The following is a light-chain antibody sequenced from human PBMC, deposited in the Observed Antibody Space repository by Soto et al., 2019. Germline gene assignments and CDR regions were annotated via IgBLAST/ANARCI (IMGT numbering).Light chain of an antibody. Sequence: QSALTQPASVSGSPGQSITISCTGSISDIGTYNLVSWFQQHPGKAPKLIIYEGSKRPSGVSNRFSGSKSGNTASLTISGLQAEDEADYYCCSYESTNTLVLGGGTKLTV. V-gene: IGLV2-23*01. CDR2: EGS. J-gene: IGLJ2*01. CDR3: CSYESTNTLV. CDR1: ISDIGTYNL.